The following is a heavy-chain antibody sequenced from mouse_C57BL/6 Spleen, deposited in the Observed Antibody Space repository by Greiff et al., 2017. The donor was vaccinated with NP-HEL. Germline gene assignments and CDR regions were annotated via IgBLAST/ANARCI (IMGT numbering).Heavy chain of an antibody. V-gene: IGHV2-6*03. J-gene: IGHJ1*03. Sequence: VQLKESGPGLVAPSQSLSITCTVSGFSLTSYGVHWVRQPPGKGLEWLVVIWSDGSTTYNSALKSRLSISKDNSKSQVVLKMNSLQTDDTAMYYCARGDYYGSSGYWYFDVWGTGTTVTVSS. CDR1: GFSLTSYG. D-gene: IGHD1-1*01. CDR3: ARGDYYGSSGYWYFDV. CDR2: IWSDGST.